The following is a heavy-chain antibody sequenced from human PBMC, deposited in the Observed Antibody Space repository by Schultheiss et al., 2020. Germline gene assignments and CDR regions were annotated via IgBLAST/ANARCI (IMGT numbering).Heavy chain of an antibody. Sequence: SETLSLTCTVSGGSISSYYWSWLRQPPGKGPEWIGNVYNSGGTNYNPSLKSRVTISVDTSKNQFSLKLSSVTAADTAVYYCAKKVTTYFDHWGQGTLVTVSS. CDR3: AKKVTTYFDH. V-gene: IGHV4-59*12. J-gene: IGHJ4*02. D-gene: IGHD4-17*01. CDR1: GGSISSYY. CDR2: VYNSGGT.